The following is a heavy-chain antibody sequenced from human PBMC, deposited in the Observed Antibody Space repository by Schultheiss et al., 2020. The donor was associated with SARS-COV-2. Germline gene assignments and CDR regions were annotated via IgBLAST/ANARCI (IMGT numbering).Heavy chain of an antibody. J-gene: IGHJ4*02. D-gene: IGHD4-17*01. Sequence: GGSLRLSCAASGFTFDDYAMHWVRQAPGKGLEWVSGISWKSGSIGYADSVKGRFTISRDNSKNTLYLQMNSLRAEDTAVYYCAKAGGDYGDYVLPYYFDYWGQGTLVTVSS. CDR3: AKAGGDYGDYVLPYYFDY. CDR1: GFTFDDYA. V-gene: IGHV3-9*01. CDR2: ISWKSGSI.